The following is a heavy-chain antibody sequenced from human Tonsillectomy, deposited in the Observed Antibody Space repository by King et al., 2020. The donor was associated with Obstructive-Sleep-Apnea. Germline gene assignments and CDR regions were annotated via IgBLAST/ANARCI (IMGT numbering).Heavy chain of an antibody. V-gene: IGHV3-64D*06. CDR3: VKVTPGRSCTGVSCNYFYYDLDV. Sequence: VQLVESGGGLVQPGGSLRLSCSASEFTFSNYAMHWVRQAPGKGLEYVSAISSSGGNTYYADSVKGRFTISRDNSKNTLYLQMSSQRAEDTALYYCVKVTPGRSCTGVSCNYFYYDLDVWGQGTTVTVSS. D-gene: IGHD2-15*01. CDR1: EFTFSNYA. CDR2: ISSSGGNT. J-gene: IGHJ6*02.